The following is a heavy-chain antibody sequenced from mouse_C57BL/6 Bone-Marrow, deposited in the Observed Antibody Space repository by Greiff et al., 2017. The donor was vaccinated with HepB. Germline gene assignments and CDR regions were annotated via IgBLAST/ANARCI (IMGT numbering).Heavy chain of an antibody. J-gene: IGHJ4*01. D-gene: IGHD1-1*01. Sequence: EVQLQESVPELVKPGASVKIPCKASGYTFTDYNMDWVKQSHGKSLEWIGDINPNNGGTIYNQKFKGKATLTVDKSSSTAYMELRSLTSEDTAVYYCARSLITTVVAGAMDYWGQGTSVTVSS. CDR2: INPNNGGT. V-gene: IGHV1-18*01. CDR3: ARSLITTVVAGAMDY. CDR1: GYTFTDYN.